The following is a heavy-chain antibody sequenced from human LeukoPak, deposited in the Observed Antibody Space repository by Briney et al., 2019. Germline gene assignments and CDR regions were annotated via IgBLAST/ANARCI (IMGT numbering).Heavy chain of an antibody. D-gene: IGHD3-3*01. J-gene: IGHJ4*02. CDR2: ISGSGGST. CDR1: GFTFSSYA. V-gene: IGHV3-23*01. CDR3: ARGHYDFWSGYYSDY. Sequence: GGSLRLSCAASGFTFSSYAMSWVRQAPGKGLDWVSAISGSGGSTYYADSVKGRFTISRDNSKNTLYLQMNSLRAEDTAVYYCARGHYDFWSGYYSDYWGQGTLVTVSS.